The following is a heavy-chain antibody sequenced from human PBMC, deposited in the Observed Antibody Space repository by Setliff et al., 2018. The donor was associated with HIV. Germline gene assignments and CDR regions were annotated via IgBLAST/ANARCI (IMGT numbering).Heavy chain of an antibody. D-gene: IGHD2-2*01. V-gene: IGHV4-34*01. CDR2: INHSGST. CDR3: ARRARFCTSATCYRHFDY. J-gene: IGHJ4*02. CDR1: GGSFSANY. Sequence: PSETLSLTCAVYGGSFSANYWSWIRQVPGKGLEWIGEINHSGSTNYNPSLQRRVIMSVDTSAKQFYLKVNSVTAADTAVYFCARRARFCTSATCYRHFDYWGPGTLVTVSS.